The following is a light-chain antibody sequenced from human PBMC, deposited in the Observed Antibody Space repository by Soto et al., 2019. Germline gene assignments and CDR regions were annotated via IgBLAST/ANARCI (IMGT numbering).Light chain of an antibody. CDR2: DVS. Sequence: QSALTQPASVSGSPGQSITISCTGTSSDVGGYNYVSWYQQQPGKAPKLMIYDVSNRPSGVSNRFSGYKSGNTASLTISGLQAEDEADYYCSSYTSSSTLWVFGGGTKLTVL. J-gene: IGLJ3*02. V-gene: IGLV2-14*01. CDR3: SSYTSSSTLWV. CDR1: SSDVGGYNY.